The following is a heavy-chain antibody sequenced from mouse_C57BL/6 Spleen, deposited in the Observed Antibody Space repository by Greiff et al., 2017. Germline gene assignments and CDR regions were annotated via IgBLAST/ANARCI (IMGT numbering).Heavy chain of an antibody. CDR3: AREEGDYDGLAY. V-gene: IGHV1-72*01. D-gene: IGHD2-4*01. CDR1: GYTFTSYW. CDR2: IHPNSGGT. J-gene: IGHJ3*01. Sequence: QVQLQQPGAELVKPGASVKLSCKASGYTFTSYWMHWVKQRPGRGLEWIGRIHPNSGGTKYNEKFKSKATLTVDNPSSTAYMQLSSLTSEDSAVYYCAREEGDYDGLAYWGQGTLVTVSA.